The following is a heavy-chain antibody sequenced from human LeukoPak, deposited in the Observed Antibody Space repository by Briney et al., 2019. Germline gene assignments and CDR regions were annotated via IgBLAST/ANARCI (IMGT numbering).Heavy chain of an antibody. V-gene: IGHV1-2*02. CDR1: GYTFTGYY. CDR3: ARAERSMVRGVIIY. Sequence: ASVKVSCKASGYTFTGYYMHWVRQAPGQGLEWMGWINPNSGGTNYAQKFQGRVTMTRDTSISTAYMELGRLRSDDTAVYYCARAERSMVRGVIIYWGQGTLVTVSS. D-gene: IGHD3-10*01. CDR2: INPNSGGT. J-gene: IGHJ4*02.